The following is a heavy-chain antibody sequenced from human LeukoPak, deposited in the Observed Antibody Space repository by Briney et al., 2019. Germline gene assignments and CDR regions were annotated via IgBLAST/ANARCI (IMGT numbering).Heavy chain of an antibody. Sequence: GSSVKVSCKASGGTFSSYALSWLRQAPGQGLEWVGGMMSLLGAGHYAQKFQGRVTITTDESTSTAYMELSSLRSEDTAVYYCAGAAAGTNWFDPWGQGTLVTVSS. V-gene: IGHV1-69*05. J-gene: IGHJ5*02. CDR3: AGAAAGTNWFDP. CDR1: GGTFSSYA. D-gene: IGHD6-13*01. CDR2: MMSLLGAG.